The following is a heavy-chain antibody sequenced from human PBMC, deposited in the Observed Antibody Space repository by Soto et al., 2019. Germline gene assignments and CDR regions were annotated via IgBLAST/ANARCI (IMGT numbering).Heavy chain of an antibody. J-gene: IGHJ1*01. D-gene: IGHD3-3*01. V-gene: IGHV2-5*01. CDR3: AHDYDFWSCYLYFQH. CDR2: IYWNEDK. CDR1: GFSLSTSGVG. Sequence: SGPTLVKPTQTLTLTCTFSGFSLSTSGVGVGWIRQPPGKALEWLALIYWNEDKRYSPSLKSRLTITKDTSKNQVVLTRTNTDPVDTATYYCAHDYDFWSCYLYFQHWGQGTLVTVSS.